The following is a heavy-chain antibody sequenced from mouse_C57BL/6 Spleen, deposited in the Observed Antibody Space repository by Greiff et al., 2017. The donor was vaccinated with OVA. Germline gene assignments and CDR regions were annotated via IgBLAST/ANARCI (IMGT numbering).Heavy chain of an antibody. J-gene: IGHJ1*03. V-gene: IGHV6-6*01. Sequence: EVQGVESGGGLVQPGGSMKLSCAASGFTFSDAWMDWVRQSPEKGLEWVAEIRNKANNHATYYAESVKGRFTISRDDSKSSVYLQMNSLRAEDTGIYYCSGYPNWYFDVWGTGTTVTVSS. CDR2: IRNKANNHAT. CDR3: SGYPNWYFDV. D-gene: IGHD2-14*01. CDR1: GFTFSDAW.